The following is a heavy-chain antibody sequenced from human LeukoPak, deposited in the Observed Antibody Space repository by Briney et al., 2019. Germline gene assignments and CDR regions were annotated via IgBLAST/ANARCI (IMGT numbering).Heavy chain of an antibody. J-gene: IGHJ4*02. Sequence: GGSLRLSCAASGFTFSSYAMSWVSQAPGKGLEWVAVIWYDGSNKYYADSVKGRFTISRDNSKNTLYLQMNSLRAEDTAVYYCARASYSSSWYADYWGQGTLVTVSS. CDR1: GFTFSSYA. CDR3: ARASYSSSWYADY. D-gene: IGHD6-13*01. CDR2: IWYDGSNK. V-gene: IGHV3-33*08.